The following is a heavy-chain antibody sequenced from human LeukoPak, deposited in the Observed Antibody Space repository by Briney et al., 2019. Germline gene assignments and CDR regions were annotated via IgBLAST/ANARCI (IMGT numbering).Heavy chain of an antibody. J-gene: IGHJ4*02. CDR2: IWYDGSNK. CDR1: GFTFSSYG. Sequence: GGSLRLSCAASGFTFSSYGMHWVRQAPGKGLEWVAVIWYDGSNKYYADSVKGRFTISRDNSKNTLYLQMNSLRAEDTAVYYCAREFPVSSSSRKFDYWGQGTLVTVSS. D-gene: IGHD6-6*01. CDR3: AREFPVSSSSRKFDY. V-gene: IGHV3-33*01.